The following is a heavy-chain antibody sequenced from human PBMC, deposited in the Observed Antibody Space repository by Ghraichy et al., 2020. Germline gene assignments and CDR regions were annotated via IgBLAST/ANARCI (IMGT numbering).Heavy chain of an antibody. CDR1: GMTFSTYW. V-gene: IGHV3-74*01. J-gene: IGHJ4*02. CDR3: ARDVRGRSSF. Sequence: GESLNISCGASGMTFSTYWMHWVRQVPGKGLVWVSRTNEDGRITNYADSVEGRFTISRDNAKNTLYLQMNSLRAEDTAVYYCARDVRGRSSFWGQGTLVTVSS. D-gene: IGHD6-13*01. CDR2: TNEDGRIT.